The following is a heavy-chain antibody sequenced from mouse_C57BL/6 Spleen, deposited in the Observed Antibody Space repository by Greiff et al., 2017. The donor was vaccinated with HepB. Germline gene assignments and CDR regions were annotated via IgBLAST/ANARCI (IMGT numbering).Heavy chain of an antibody. CDR3: ARPPFTTVVHWYFDV. V-gene: IGHV5-6*01. Sequence: EVQVVESGGDLVKPGGSLKLSCAASGFTFSSYGMSWVRQTPDKRLEWVATISSGGSYTYYPDSVKGRFTISRDTAKNTLYLQMSSLKSEDTAMYYCARPPFTTVVHWYFDVWGTGTTVTVSS. CDR2: ISSGGSYT. J-gene: IGHJ1*03. CDR1: GFTFSSYG. D-gene: IGHD1-1*01.